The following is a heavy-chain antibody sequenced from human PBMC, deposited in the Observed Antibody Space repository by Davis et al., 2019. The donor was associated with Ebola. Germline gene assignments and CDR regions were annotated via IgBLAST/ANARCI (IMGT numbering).Heavy chain of an antibody. CDR3: ARAGDFGMDV. CDR2: IYDHST. Sequence: GESLKISCAASGFTFGSYSINWVRQAPGKGLEWVSVIYDHSTAYADSVRGRFTVSRDNSENTLYLQMKSLRADDTAVFYCARAGDFGMDVWGQGTTVTVSS. V-gene: IGHV3-66*01. J-gene: IGHJ6*02. D-gene: IGHD2-8*02. CDR1: GFTFGSYS.